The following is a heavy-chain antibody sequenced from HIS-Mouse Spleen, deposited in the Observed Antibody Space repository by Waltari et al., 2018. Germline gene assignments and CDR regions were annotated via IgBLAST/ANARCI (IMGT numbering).Heavy chain of an antibody. J-gene: IGHJ4*02. D-gene: IGHD4-4*01. CDR1: GYTFTSYD. V-gene: IGHV1-8*01. CDR2: MNPKGGNT. Sequence: QVQLVQSGAEVKKPGASVKVSCKASGYTFTSYDINWVRQANGQGLEWMGWMNPKGGNTGYAPKFQGRVTRTRNTSIRTAYMELSSLRSADTAVYYCARGHDYSNYFDYWGQGTLVTVSS. CDR3: ARGHDYSNYFDY.